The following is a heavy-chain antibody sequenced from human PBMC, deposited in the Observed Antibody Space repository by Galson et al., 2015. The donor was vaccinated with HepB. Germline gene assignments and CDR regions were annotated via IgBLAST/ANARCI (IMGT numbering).Heavy chain of an antibody. D-gene: IGHD6-13*01. CDR1: GFTFSDYY. V-gene: IGHV3-11*06. CDR3: ARDKAAAGTEFDY. J-gene: IGHJ4*02. CDR2: ISSSSSYT. Sequence: SLRLSCAASGFTFSDYYMSWIRQAPGKGLEWVSYISSSSSYTNYADSVKGRFTISRDNAKNSLYLQMNSLRAEDTAVYYCARDKAAAGTEFDYWGQGTLVTVSS.